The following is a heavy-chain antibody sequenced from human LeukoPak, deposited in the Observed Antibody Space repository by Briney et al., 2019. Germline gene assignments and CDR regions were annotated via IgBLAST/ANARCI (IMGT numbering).Heavy chain of an antibody. J-gene: IGHJ4*02. CDR1: GGSISTTNW. CDR2: FHLSGRT. CDR3: AREGGPYRPLDY. V-gene: IGHV4-4*02. Sequence: PSETLSLTCGVSGGSISTTNWWTWARPPPGEGLGWIGEFHLSGRTHYNPSLESRVTMSVDMSENHISLRLTSVTAADTAVYYCAREGGPYRPLDYSGQGTLVTASS.